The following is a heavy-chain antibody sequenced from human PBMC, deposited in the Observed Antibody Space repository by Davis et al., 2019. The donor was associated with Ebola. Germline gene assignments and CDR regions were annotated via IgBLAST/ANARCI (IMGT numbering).Heavy chain of an antibody. J-gene: IGHJ6*02. CDR3: VSGDGRGSSYDMDV. CDR2: INQDESEK. Sequence: GGSLTLSCAASGFTFSHYWMSWVRQAPGKGPEWVAIINQDESEKYYVDSVKGRFTISRDNAKNSLFMQMNSLRAEETAVYYCVSGDGRGSSYDMDVWGQGTTVTVSS. CDR1: GFTFSHYW. V-gene: IGHV3-7*03. D-gene: IGHD5-12*01.